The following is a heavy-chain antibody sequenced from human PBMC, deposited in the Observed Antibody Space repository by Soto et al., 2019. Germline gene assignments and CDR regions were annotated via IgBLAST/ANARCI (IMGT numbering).Heavy chain of an antibody. CDR3: ASLTIAAAGTSFDY. CDR1: GGSISSYY. V-gene: IGHV4-59*01. D-gene: IGHD6-13*01. Sequence: KTSETLSLTCTVSGGSISSYYWSWIRQPPGKGLEWIGYIYYSGSTNYNPSLKSRVTISVDTSKNQFSLKLSSVTAADTAVYYCASLTIAAAGTSFDYWGQGTLVTVSS. CDR2: IYYSGST. J-gene: IGHJ4*02.